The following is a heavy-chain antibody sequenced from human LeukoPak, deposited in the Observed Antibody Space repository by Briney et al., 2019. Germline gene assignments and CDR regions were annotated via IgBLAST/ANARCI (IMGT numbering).Heavy chain of an antibody. CDR3: ARALYAVAHDY. CDR1: GYTFTGYY. Sequence: ASVKVSCKASGYTFTGYYIHWVRQAPGQGLEWMGWINHNSGATNFAPKFQGRVTLTRDTSISTAYMELSSLRSDDTALFYCARALYAVAHDYWGQGTLVTVSA. V-gene: IGHV1-2*02. CDR2: INHNSGAT. J-gene: IGHJ4*02. D-gene: IGHD2/OR15-2a*01.